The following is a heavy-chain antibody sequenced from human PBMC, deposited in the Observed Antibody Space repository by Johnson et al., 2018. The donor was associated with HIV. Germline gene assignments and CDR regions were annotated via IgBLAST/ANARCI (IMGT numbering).Heavy chain of an antibody. D-gene: IGHD5-18*01. V-gene: IGHV3-7*04. Sequence: MLLVESGGGLVQPGGSLRLSCAASGFTFSSYWMSWVRQAPGKGLEWVANIKQDGSEKYYVDSVKGRFTISRDNSKNTLYLQMNSLRAEDTAVYYCARVDTAMTYDAFDIWGQGTMVTVSS. CDR2: IKQDGSEK. CDR3: ARVDTAMTYDAFDI. J-gene: IGHJ3*02. CDR1: GFTFSSYW.